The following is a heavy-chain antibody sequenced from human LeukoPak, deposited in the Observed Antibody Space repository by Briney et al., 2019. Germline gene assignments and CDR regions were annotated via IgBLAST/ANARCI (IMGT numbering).Heavy chain of an antibody. V-gene: IGHV3-30*02. CDR3: AKTDSLTGSSLDS. J-gene: IGHJ4*02. Sequence: GGSLRLSCATSTFTFNNYNILWVRQAPGKGLDWVAFSRYNGRNNYYADSVRGRFTISRDSSKSTLYLQMRGLTTEDTAVYYCAKTDSLTGSSLDSWGQGTLVSVSS. CDR1: TFTFNNYN. D-gene: IGHD3-9*01. CDR2: SRYNGRNN.